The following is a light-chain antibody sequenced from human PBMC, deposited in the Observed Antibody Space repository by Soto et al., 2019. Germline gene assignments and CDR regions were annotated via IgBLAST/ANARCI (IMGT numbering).Light chain of an antibody. CDR1: QSVTSN. J-gene: IGKJ5*01. CDR2: GAS. CDR3: QQYNNWPPVT. Sequence: EIVLTQFPGTLCLSPGERATFSCRASQSVTSNSLAWYQQKPGQAPRLLIYGASTRATGIPARFSGSGSGTEFTLTISSLQSEDFALYYCQQYNNWPPVTFGQGTRLEIK. V-gene: IGKV3-15*01.